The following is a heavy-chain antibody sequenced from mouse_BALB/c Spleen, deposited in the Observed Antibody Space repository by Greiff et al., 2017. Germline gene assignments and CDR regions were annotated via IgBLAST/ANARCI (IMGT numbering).Heavy chain of an antibody. CDR3: ARQRDDYDEYAMDY. J-gene: IGHJ4*01. D-gene: IGHD2-4*01. Sequence: EVKVEESGGGLVQPGGSLKLSCAASGFTFSSYTMSWVRQTPEKRLEWVAYISNGGGSTYYPDTVKGRFTISRDNAKNTLYLQMSSLKSEDTAMYYCARQRDDYDEYAMDYWGQGTSVTVSS. V-gene: IGHV5-12-2*01. CDR1: GFTFSSYT. CDR2: ISNGGGST.